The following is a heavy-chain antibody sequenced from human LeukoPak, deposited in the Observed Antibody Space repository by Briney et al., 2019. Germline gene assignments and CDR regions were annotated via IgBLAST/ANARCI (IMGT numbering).Heavy chain of an antibody. CDR2: IERKTDGGTT. V-gene: IGHV3-15*04. CDR1: GFTFSDAW. Sequence: GGSLRLSCAASGFTFSDAWMSWVRQAPGKGLEWVGRIERKTDGGTTDYAAPVEGRFTISRDDSKSTLYLQMNNLKTEDTGVYYCTTERNGMDVWGQGTTVIVSS. J-gene: IGHJ6*02. CDR3: TTERNGMDV.